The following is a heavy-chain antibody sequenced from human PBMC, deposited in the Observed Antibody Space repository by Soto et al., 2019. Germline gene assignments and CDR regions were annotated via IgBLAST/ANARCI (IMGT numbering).Heavy chain of an antibody. CDR1: GGSISRYY. V-gene: IGHV4-59*01. D-gene: IGHD6-13*01. CDR3: ARAHISSPGTIDY. CDR2: IYYSGSA. Sequence: PLETLSPTCTVSGGSISRYYWSWIRQPPGKGLEWIGYIYYSGSANYNPSLKSRVTISVDTSKNQFSLKLSSVTAADTAVYYCARAHISSPGTIDYWGQGTLVTVAS. J-gene: IGHJ4*02.